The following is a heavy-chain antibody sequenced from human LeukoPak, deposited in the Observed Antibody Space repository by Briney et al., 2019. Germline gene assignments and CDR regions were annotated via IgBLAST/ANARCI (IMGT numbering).Heavy chain of an antibody. J-gene: IGHJ4*02. CDR1: GFTFSSYA. CDR3: AKDSLSGIAVAGTFDY. V-gene: IGHV3-23*01. Sequence: PGGSLRLSCAASGFTFSSYAMSWVRQAPGKGLEWVSAISGNGGSTYYADSVKGRFTISRDNSKNTLYLQMNSLRAEDTAVYYCAKDSLSGIAVAGTFDYWGQGTLVTVSS. CDR2: ISGNGGST. D-gene: IGHD6-19*01.